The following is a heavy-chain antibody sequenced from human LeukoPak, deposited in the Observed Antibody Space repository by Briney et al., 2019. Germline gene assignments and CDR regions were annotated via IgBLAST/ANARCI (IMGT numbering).Heavy chain of an antibody. J-gene: IGHJ4*02. CDR3: ARDKMVRGVIRGHLDY. CDR1: GFTFSSYA. Sequence: PGGSLRLSCAASGFTFSSYAMHWVRQAPGKGLEWVAVISYDGSNKYYADSVKGRFTISRDNSKNTLYLQMNSLRAEDTAVYYCARDKMVRGVIRGHLDYWGQGTLVTVSS. D-gene: IGHD3-10*01. V-gene: IGHV3-30*04. CDR2: ISYDGSNK.